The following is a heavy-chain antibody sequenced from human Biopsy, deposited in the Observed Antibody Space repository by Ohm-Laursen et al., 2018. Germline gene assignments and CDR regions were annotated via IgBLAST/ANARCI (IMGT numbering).Heavy chain of an antibody. CDR3: AREDEGLLRALDL. CDR2: IYTIGDT. J-gene: IGHJ3*01. V-gene: IGHV4-4*07. Sequence: SETLSLTCIVSGDSIRNYFWTWVRQPAGKGLEWIGHIYTIGDTTYNPSLESRVTMSLDTSENQFSLKMTSLTAADTAVYFCAREDEGLLRALDLWGQGTMVTVSS. CDR1: GDSIRNYF. D-gene: IGHD3-3*01.